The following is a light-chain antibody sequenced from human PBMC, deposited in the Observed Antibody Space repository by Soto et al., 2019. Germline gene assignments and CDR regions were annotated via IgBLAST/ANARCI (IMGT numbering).Light chain of an antibody. Sequence: EIVFTQSPGTLPLSPRERATLSCRASQSVSSSYLAWYQQKPGQAPRLLIYGASSRATGIPDRFSGSGSGTDFTLTISRLEPEDFAVYYCQQYGSSTWTFGQGTKVDIK. J-gene: IGKJ1*01. CDR3: QQYGSSTWT. CDR2: GAS. CDR1: QSVSSSY. V-gene: IGKV3-20*01.